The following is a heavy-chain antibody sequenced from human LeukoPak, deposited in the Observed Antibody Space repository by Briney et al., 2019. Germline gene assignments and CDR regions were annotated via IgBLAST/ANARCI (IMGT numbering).Heavy chain of an antibody. V-gene: IGHV3-33*01. J-gene: IGHJ4*02. CDR2: IWSDGSNK. CDR3: ARVYYYGSGSYVDY. CDR1: GFTFSSYG. Sequence: GGSLRLSCAASGFTFSSYGMHWVRQAPGKGLEWVAVIWSDGSNKYYADSVKGRFTISRDNSKNTLYLQMNSLRAEDTAVYYCARVYYYGSGSYVDYWGQGTLVTVSS. D-gene: IGHD3-10*01.